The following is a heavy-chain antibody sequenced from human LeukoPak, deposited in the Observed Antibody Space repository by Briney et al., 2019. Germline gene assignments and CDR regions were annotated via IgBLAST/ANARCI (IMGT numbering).Heavy chain of an antibody. V-gene: IGHV4-39*07. D-gene: IGHD3-3*01. CDR2: IYYSGST. CDR3: SSLSLWSGYPW. CDR1: GGSISSSSYY. Sequence: SETLSLTCTVSGGSISSSSYYWGWIRQPPGKGLEWIGSIYYSGSTYYNPSLKSRVTISVDTSKNQFSLKLSSVTAADTAVYYCSSLSLWSGYPWWGQGTLVTVSS. J-gene: IGHJ4*02.